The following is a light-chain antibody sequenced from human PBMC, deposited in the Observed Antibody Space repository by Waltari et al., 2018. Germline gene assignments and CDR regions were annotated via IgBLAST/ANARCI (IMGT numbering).Light chain of an antibody. CDR3: GSYVNTRVLFV. Sequence: QSALTQPASVSGSPGQSITIPCGGSSNDVGGYNFVSWYQQHPGKAPKVIIYDVNNRPSGISSRFSCSKSDNTASLTISDLQTEDEADYYCGSYVNTRVLFVFGSGTKVTVL. CDR2: DVN. V-gene: IGLV2-14*03. J-gene: IGLJ1*01. CDR1: SNDVGGYNF.